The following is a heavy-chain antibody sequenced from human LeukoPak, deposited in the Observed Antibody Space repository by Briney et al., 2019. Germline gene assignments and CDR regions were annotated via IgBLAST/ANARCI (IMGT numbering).Heavy chain of an antibody. CDR1: GFTFSSYA. CDR2: ISYDGSNK. D-gene: IGHD1-26*01. V-gene: IGHV3-30*04. Sequence: GGPLRLSCAASGFTFSSYAMHWVRQAPGKGLEWVAVISYDGSNKYYADSVKGRFTISRDNSKNTLYLQMNSLRAEDTAVYYCARDGSSHYYYYMDVWGKGPTVTVSS. CDR3: ARDGSSHYYYYMDV. J-gene: IGHJ6*03.